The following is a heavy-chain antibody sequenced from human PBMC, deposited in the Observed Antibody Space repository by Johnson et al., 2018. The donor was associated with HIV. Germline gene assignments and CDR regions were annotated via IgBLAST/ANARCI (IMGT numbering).Heavy chain of an antibody. CDR3: ARGRFTDAAFDV. Sequence: QVQLVESGGGVVQPGGSLRLSCAASGFSFGDYGMTWVRQAPGKGLEWVAVVSYDGSYKDYADSVKGRFTISRDNSKNTLYLQMKSLRAEDTAVYYCARGRFTDAAFDVWGLGTMVTVSS. CDR1: GFSFGDYG. J-gene: IGHJ3*01. D-gene: IGHD3-10*01. V-gene: IGHV3-30*03. CDR2: VSYDGSYK.